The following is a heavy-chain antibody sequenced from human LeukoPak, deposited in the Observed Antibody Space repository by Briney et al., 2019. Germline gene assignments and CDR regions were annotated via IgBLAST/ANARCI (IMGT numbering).Heavy chain of an antibody. Sequence: SETLSLTCTVSGGSICSFYWSWIRQPPGKGLEWIGYIYYSGSTNYNPSLKSRITISVDTSKNQFSLKLSSVTAADTAVYYCARGVVAAPQTFDYWGQGTLVTVSS. D-gene: IGHD2-15*01. CDR2: IYYSGST. CDR3: ARGVVAAPQTFDY. V-gene: IGHV4-59*01. CDR1: GGSICSFY. J-gene: IGHJ4*02.